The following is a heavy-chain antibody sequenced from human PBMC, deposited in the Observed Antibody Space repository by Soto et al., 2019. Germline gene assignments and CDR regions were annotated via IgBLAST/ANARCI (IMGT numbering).Heavy chain of an antibody. CDR3: ARDQAIVLMVYAIQNYYYGMDV. CDR1: GYTFTICG. J-gene: IGHJ6*02. D-gene: IGHD2-8*01. CDR2: ISAYNGNT. V-gene: IGHV1-18*04. Sequence: ASVKVSCKASGYTFTICGLSWARQAPGQGLEWMGWISAYNGNTNYAQKLQGRVTMTTDTSTSTAYMELRSLRSDDTAVYYCARDQAIVLMVYAIQNYYYGMDVWGQGTTVTVSS.